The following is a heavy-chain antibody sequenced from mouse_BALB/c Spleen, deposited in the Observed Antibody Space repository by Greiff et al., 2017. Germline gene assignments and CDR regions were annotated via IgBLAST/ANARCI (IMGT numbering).Heavy chain of an antibody. CDR2: ISSGSSTN. Sequence: DVMLVESGGGLVQPGGSRKLSCAASGFTFSSFGMHWVRQAPEKGLEWVAYISSGSSTNYYADTVKGRFTISRDNPKNTLFLQMTSLRSEDTAMYYCARWGVYYFDYWGQGTTLTVSS. CDR3: ARWGVYYFDY. J-gene: IGHJ2*01. CDR1: GFTFSSFG. V-gene: IGHV5-17*02.